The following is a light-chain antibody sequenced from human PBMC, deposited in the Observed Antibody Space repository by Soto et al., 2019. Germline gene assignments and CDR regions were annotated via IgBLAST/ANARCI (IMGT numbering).Light chain of an antibody. V-gene: IGKV3-15*01. J-gene: IGKJ4*01. CDR2: GAS. CDR3: QQYNKWPLT. Sequence: EIVMTQSPATLSVSPGERATLSCRDSQSVSSNLAWYQQKPGQAPRLLIYGASTRATGIPARLSGSGSGTDFTLTISSLQSEDFAVYYCQQYNKWPLTFGGGTKVEIK. CDR1: QSVSSN.